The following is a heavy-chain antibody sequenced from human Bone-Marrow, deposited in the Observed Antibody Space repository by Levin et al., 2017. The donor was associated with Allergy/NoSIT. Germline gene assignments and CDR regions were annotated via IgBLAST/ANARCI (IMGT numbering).Heavy chain of an antibody. D-gene: IGHD4-23*01. J-gene: IGHJ5*02. V-gene: IGHV3-33*01. CDR2: LWHDGSQK. CDR3: ARDLYGGSSRKNWLDP. CDR1: GFTLSHHH. Sequence: GSLRLSCVASGFTLSHHHMHWVRQAPGKGLEWVAILWHDGSQKYYGDSVKGRFSISRDNSKNTLYLQMDSLRAEDTALYYCARDLYGGSSRKNWLDPWGQGTLVTVSS.